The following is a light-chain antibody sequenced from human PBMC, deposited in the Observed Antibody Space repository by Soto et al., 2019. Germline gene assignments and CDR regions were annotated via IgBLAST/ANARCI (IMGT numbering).Light chain of an antibody. CDR2: AAS. J-gene: IGKJ4*01. Sequence: EDSVTITCRASQGISRYLAWYQQKPGRAPQLLISAASTLQSGVPSRFSGSGSGTHFTLVISSLQPEDFATYYCQQLNTYPVTFGGGTKVDIK. V-gene: IGKV1-9*01. CDR1: QGISRY. CDR3: QQLNTYPVT.